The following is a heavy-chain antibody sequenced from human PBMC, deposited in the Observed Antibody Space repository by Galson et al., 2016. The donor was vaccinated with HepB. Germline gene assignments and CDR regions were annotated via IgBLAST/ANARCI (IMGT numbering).Heavy chain of an antibody. CDR2: ISYDGNNR. D-gene: IGHD2-15*01. J-gene: IGHJ1*01. V-gene: IGHV3-30*18. CDR1: GFTFNNYG. Sequence: SLRLSCATSGFTFNNYGINWVRQAPGKGLEWVAVISYDGNNRHYADAVKGRFTISRDSSTNTVYLQMNSLRAEDTAFYYCAKEKASISVVAPTFKHWGQGTLVSVST. CDR3: AKEKASISVVAPTFKH.